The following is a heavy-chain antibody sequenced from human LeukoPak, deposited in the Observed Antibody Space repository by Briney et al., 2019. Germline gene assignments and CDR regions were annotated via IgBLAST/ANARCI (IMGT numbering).Heavy chain of an antibody. J-gene: IGHJ4*02. CDR2: ISYDGSNK. CDR1: GFTFSSYG. D-gene: IGHD3-22*01. Sequence: PGGSLRLSCAASGFTFSSYGMHWVRQAPGKGLEWVAVISYDGSNKYYADSVKGRFTISRDNAKNSLYLQMNSLRAEDTALYYCAKDVDDSRGYYYVFENWGQGTHVTVSS. V-gene: IGHV3-30*18. CDR3: AKDVDDSRGYYYVFEN.